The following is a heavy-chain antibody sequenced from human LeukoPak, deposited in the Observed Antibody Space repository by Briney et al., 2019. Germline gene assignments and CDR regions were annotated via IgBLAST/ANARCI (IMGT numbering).Heavy chain of an antibody. CDR1: GGSISSYY. D-gene: IGHD1-26*01. J-gene: IGHJ4*02. V-gene: IGHV4-59*01. CDR2: IYYSGST. Sequence: SETLSFTCTVSGGSISSYYWSWIRQPPGKGMQWIGYIYYSGSTNYNPSLKSRVTISVDTSKNQFSLKLSSVTAADTAVYYCARATKYWDVLDYWGQGTLVTVSS. CDR3: ARATKYWDVLDY.